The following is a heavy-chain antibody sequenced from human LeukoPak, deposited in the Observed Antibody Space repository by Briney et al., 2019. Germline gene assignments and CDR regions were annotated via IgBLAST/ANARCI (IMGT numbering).Heavy chain of an antibody. CDR2: ISYDGSNK. D-gene: IGHD3-3*01. V-gene: IGHV3-30*04. CDR3: AKGSKEVLFTRDHYMDV. CDR1: GFTFSSYS. Sequence: PGRSLRLSCAPSGFTFSSYSMHWVRQAPGKGLEWVAFISYDGSNKYYAGSVKGRFTISRDNSKNTLYLQMNSLRAEDTAVYYCAKGSKEVLFTRDHYMDVWGKGTTVTISS. J-gene: IGHJ6*03.